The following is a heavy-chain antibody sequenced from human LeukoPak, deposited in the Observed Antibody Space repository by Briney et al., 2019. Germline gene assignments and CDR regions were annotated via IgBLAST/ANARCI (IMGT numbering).Heavy chain of an antibody. CDR3: ARAGTMVRGVINL. CDR2: IYHSGST. J-gene: IGHJ5*02. Sequence: SGTLSLTCAVSGGSISSSNWWSWVRRPPGKGLEWIGEIYHSGSTNYNPSLKSRVTISVDKSKNQFSLKLSSVTAADTAVYYCARAGTMVRGVINLWGQGTLVTVSS. D-gene: IGHD3-10*01. V-gene: IGHV4-4*02. CDR1: GGSISSSNW.